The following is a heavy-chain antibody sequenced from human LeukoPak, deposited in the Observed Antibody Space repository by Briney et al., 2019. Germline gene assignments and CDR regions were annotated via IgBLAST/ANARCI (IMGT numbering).Heavy chain of an antibody. J-gene: IGHJ4*02. Sequence: GGSLRLSCAASGFTVSNNCISWVRQAPGKGLVWVSRINSDGSSTSYADSVKGRFTISRDNAKNTLYLQMNSLRAEDTAVYYCARDGSGDWGQGTLVTVSS. CDR1: GFTVSNNC. D-gene: IGHD3-10*01. CDR3: ARDGSGD. V-gene: IGHV3-74*01. CDR2: INSDGSST.